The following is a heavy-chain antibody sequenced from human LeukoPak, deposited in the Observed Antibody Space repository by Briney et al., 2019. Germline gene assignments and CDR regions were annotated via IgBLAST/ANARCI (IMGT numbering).Heavy chain of an antibody. CDR3: AGPVVAATPDAFDI. CDR1: GYTFTSYG. CDR2: ISAYNGNT. D-gene: IGHD2-15*01. Sequence: GASVKVSCKASGYTFTSYGISWVRQAPGQGLEWMGWISAYNGNTNYAQKLQGRVTMTTDTSTSTAYMELRSLRSDDTAVYYCAGPVVAATPDAFDIWGQGTTVTVSS. J-gene: IGHJ3*02. V-gene: IGHV1-18*01.